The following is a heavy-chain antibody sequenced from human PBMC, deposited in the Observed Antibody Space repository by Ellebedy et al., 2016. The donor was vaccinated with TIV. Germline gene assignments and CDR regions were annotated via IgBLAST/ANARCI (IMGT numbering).Heavy chain of an antibody. J-gene: IGHJ6*02. CDR1: GGSINTAY. D-gene: IGHD3-22*01. V-gene: IGHV4-59*01. CDR2: VFHIGSA. Sequence: SETLSLXXTVSGGSINTAYWTWIRQPPGKGLAWLGSVFHIGSAHYNPSLKSRVTMSVDTSKNQFSLKLRSATAADTAVYFCARDTMTVWGEGWYYGMDVWGHGTTVTVSS. CDR3: ARDTMTVWGEGWYYGMDV.